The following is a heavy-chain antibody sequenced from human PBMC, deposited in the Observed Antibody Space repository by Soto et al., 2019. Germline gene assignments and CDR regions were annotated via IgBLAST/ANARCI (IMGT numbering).Heavy chain of an antibody. CDR1: GFTFSSYA. CDR3: ARGKAWGWELAGYFDY. J-gene: IGHJ4*02. V-gene: IGHV3-30-3*01. Sequence: GGSLRLSCAASGFTFSSYAMHWVRQAPGKGPEWVAVISYDGSNKYYADSVKGRFTISRDNSKNTLYLQMNSLRAEDTAVYYCARGKAWGWELAGYFDYWGQGTLVTVSS. CDR2: ISYDGSNK. D-gene: IGHD1-26*01.